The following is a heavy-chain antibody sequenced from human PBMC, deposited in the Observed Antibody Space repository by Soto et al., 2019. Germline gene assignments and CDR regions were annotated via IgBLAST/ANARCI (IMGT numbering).Heavy chain of an antibody. Sequence: SETLSLTCAVSGASIRSDNRCPWVRQPPGEGLEWIGEISQSGTTKYNPSLASRVTISVDKSKNQFSLRLTSMTAADTAVYYCAKKVPATLRLYYFFGLDVWGQGTTVTVSS. CDR2: ISQSGTT. CDR3: AKKVPATLRLYYFFGLDV. V-gene: IGHV4-4*02. J-gene: IGHJ6*02. CDR1: GASIRSDNR. D-gene: IGHD2-15*01.